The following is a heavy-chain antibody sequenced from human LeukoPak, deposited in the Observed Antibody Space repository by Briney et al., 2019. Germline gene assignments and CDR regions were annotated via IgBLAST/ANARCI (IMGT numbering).Heavy chain of an antibody. D-gene: IGHD2-21*01. CDR1: GFTFDDYG. V-gene: IGHV3-20*04. CDR2: INWNGGST. Sequence: GGSLRLSCSASGFTFDDYGMSWVRQAPGKGLEWVSDINWNGGSTAYADSVKGRFTISRDNAKNSLYLQLTTLRAEDTASYYCARRRVCVVSYYFDYWSQGALVTVSS. J-gene: IGHJ4*02. CDR3: ARRRVCVVSYYFDY.